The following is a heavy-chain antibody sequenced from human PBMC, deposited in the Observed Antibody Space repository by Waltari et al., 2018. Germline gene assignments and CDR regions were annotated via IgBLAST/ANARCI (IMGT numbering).Heavy chain of an antibody. Sequence: QVQLVESGGGVVQPGRSLRLSCAASGFTFSSYGMHWVRQAPGKGLEWVAVIWYDGSNKYYADSVKGRFTISRDNAKNSLYLQMNSLRAEDTAVYYCARDISSWRYWGQGTLVTVSS. CDR2: IWYDGSNK. J-gene: IGHJ4*02. V-gene: IGHV3-33*08. CDR3: ARDISSWRY. CDR1: GFTFSSYG. D-gene: IGHD6-13*01.